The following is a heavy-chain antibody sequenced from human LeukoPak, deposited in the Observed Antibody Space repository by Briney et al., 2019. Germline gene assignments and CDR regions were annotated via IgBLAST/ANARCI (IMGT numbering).Heavy chain of an antibody. Sequence: PGGSLRLSCAASGFTFSTFAMSWVRQAPGKGLEWVSAISGSGGSTFYADSVRGRFTISRDNSKNTLLLQMNSLRAEDTAVYYCVGSGSYSTYNHAITLYYFDFWGQGTLVTVSS. D-gene: IGHD3-10*01. CDR3: VGSGSYSTYNHAITLYYFDF. V-gene: IGHV3-23*01. CDR2: ISGSGGST. J-gene: IGHJ4*02. CDR1: GFTFSTFA.